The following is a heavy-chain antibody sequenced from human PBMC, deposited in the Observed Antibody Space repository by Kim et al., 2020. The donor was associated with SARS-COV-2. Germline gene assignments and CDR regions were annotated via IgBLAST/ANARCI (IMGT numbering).Heavy chain of an antibody. CDR2: ISSSSYT. Sequence: GGSLRLSCAASGFTFSDYYMSWIRQAPGKGLEWVSYISSSSYTNYADSVKGRFTISRDNAKNSLYLQMNSLRAEDTAVYYCARDLWYSSRGNGMDVWGQGTTVTVSS. V-gene: IGHV3-11*06. CDR3: ARDLWYSSRGNGMDV. CDR1: GFTFSDYY. J-gene: IGHJ6*02. D-gene: IGHD6-13*01.